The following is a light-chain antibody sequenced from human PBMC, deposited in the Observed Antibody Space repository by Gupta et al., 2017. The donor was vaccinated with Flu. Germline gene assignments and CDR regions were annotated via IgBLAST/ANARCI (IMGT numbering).Light chain of an antibody. CDR2: AAS. Sequence: DIQMTQSPSSLSASVGDRVTITCRASQSISSYLNWYQQKPGKAPKLLIYAASSLQSGVPSRFSGSGSGTDFTLTISSLQPEDFATYYCRQSDSTSWTFGQGTKVEIK. CDR1: QSISSY. J-gene: IGKJ1*01. V-gene: IGKV1-39*01. CDR3: RQSDSTSWT.